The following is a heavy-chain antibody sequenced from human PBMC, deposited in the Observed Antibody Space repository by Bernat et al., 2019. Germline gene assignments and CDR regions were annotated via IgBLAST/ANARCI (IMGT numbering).Heavy chain of an antibody. CDR1: GGSISSYY. V-gene: IGHV4-59*01. J-gene: IGHJ6*02. Sequence: QVQLQESGPGLVKPSETLSLTCTVSGGSISSYYWSWIRQPPGKGLEWFGYIYYSGSTNYNPTLKSRVTITVDTSKNQFSLKLSSVTAADTAVYYCARCGYSGYVGYYYYGMDVWGRGTTVTV. CDR3: ARCGYSGYVGYYYYGMDV. D-gene: IGHD5-12*01. CDR2: IYYSGST.